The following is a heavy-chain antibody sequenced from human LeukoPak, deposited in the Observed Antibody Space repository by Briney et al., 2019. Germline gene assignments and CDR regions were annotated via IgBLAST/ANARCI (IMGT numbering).Heavy chain of an antibody. CDR1: GFTFDDYA. D-gene: IGHD3-3*01. J-gene: IGHJ4*02. V-gene: IGHV3-43D*04. CDR2: ISWDGGST. Sequence: GGSLRLSCAASGFTFDDYAMHWVRQAPGKGLEWVSLISWDGGSTYYADSVKGRFTISRDNSKNSLYLQMNSLRAEDTALYYCAKDIGVGTRFLEWLPGDYWGRGTLVTVSS. CDR3: AKDIGVGTRFLEWLPGDY.